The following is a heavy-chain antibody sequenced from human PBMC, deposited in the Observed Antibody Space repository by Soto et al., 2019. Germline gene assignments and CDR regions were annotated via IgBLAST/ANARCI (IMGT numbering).Heavy chain of an antibody. CDR1: GFTFSSYG. J-gene: IGHJ4*02. Sequence: PGGSLRLSCAASGFTFSSYGMNWVRQAPGKGLEWVSSISSSSSYIYYADSVKGRFTISRDNAKNSLYLQMNSLRAEDTAVYYCARVGEMATNYFFDYWGQGTLVTVSS. D-gene: IGHD5-12*01. CDR2: ISSSSSYI. CDR3: ARVGEMATNYFFDY. V-gene: IGHV3-21*01.